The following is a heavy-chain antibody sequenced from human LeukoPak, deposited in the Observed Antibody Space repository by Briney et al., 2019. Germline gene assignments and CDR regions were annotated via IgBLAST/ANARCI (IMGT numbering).Heavy chain of an antibody. CDR2: IYYSGST. V-gene: IGHV4-31*03. J-gene: IGHJ3*02. CDR3: ARTAYCGGDCLDAFDI. Sequence: SETLSLTCTVSGGSISSGGYYWSWIRQHPGKGLEWIGYIYYSGSTYYNPSLKSRVTISVDTSKNQFSLKLSSVTAADTAVYYCARTAYCGGDCLDAFDIWGQGTMVIVSS. D-gene: IGHD2-21*02. CDR1: GGSISSGGYY.